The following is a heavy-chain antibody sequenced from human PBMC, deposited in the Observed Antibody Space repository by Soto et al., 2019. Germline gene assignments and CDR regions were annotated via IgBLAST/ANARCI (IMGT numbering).Heavy chain of an antibody. Sequence: QVQLQQWGAGLLKPSETLSLTCAVYGGSFSGYYWSWTRQPPGKGLEWIGEINHSGSTNYNPSLKSRVTISVDTSKNQFSLKLSSVTAADTAVYYCARGLGYCSGGSCYLYAFDIWGQGTMVTVSS. V-gene: IGHV4-34*01. CDR1: GGSFSGYY. CDR3: ARGLGYCSGGSCYLYAFDI. CDR2: INHSGST. J-gene: IGHJ3*02. D-gene: IGHD2-15*01.